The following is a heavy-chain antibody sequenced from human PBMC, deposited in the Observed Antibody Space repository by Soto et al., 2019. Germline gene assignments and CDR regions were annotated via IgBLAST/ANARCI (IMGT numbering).Heavy chain of an antibody. CDR2: ISGSPSST. D-gene: IGHD5-12*01. V-gene: IGHV3-23*01. J-gene: IGHJ4*02. CDR1: GFTFSTYA. Sequence: GGSLRLSCAASGFTFSTYAMSWVRQAPGKGLEWVSAISGSPSSTYYADSVKGRFTISRDNSKKTLFLQMNSLRAEDTAIYYCAKDGYASTVDLYYIDYWGQGTPVTVSS. CDR3: AKDGYASTVDLYYIDY.